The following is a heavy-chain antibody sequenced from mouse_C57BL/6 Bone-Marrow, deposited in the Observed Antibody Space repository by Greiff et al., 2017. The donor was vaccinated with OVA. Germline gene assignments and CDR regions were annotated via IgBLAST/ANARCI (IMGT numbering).Heavy chain of an antibody. V-gene: IGHV1-81*01. CDR1: GYTFTSYG. D-gene: IGHD2-5*01. CDR2: IYPRSGNT. J-gene: IGHJ4*01. Sequence: VQLQQSGAELARPGASVKLSCKASGYTFTSYGISWVKQRTGQGLEWIGEIYPRSGNTYYNEKFKGKATLTADKSSSTAYMELRSLTSEDSAVYFCARTRTYYSNDGDYAMDYWGQGTSVTVSS. CDR3: ARTRTYYSNDGDYAMDY.